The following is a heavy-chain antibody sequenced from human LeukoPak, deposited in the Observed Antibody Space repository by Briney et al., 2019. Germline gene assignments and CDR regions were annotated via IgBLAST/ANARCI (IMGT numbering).Heavy chain of an antibody. CDR3: VRVSSSRGKLDAFDI. Sequence: GASVKVSCKASGCTLTSYGISWVRQAPGQELVCMGWTNTYNGNTNYAQNLQGRVTMTIDTSTNTAYMELRSLRSDDTAVYYCVRVSSSRGKLDAFDIWGQGTMVTVSS. CDR1: GCTLTSYG. D-gene: IGHD6-6*01. CDR2: TNTYNGNT. V-gene: IGHV1-18*01. J-gene: IGHJ3*02.